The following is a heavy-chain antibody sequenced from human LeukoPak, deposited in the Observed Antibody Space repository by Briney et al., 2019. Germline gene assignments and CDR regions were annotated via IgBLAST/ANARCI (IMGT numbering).Heavy chain of an antibody. D-gene: IGHD6-19*01. Sequence: GGSLRLSCAASGFTFSSYAMSWVRQAPGKRLEWVSAISGSGGSTYYADPVKGRFTISRDNSKNTLYLQMNSLRAEDTAVYYCAARSGWIDYWGQGTLVTVSS. V-gene: IGHV3-23*01. CDR1: GFTFSSYA. CDR2: ISGSGGST. J-gene: IGHJ4*02. CDR3: AARSGWIDY.